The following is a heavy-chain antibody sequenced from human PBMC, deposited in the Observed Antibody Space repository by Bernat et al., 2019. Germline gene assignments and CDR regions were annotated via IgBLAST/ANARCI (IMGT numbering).Heavy chain of an antibody. CDR1: GFTVSSNY. CDR2: IYSGGST. CDR3: ARNYYDSSGYFDY. V-gene: IGHV3-66*01. D-gene: IGHD3-22*01. Sequence: EVQLVESGGGLVQPGGSLRLSCAASGFTVSSNYMSWVRQAPGKGLEWVSVIYSGGSTYYADSVKGRFTISRDNSKNTLYLQMNSLRVEDTAVYYCARNYYDSSGYFDYWGQGTLVTVSS. J-gene: IGHJ4*02.